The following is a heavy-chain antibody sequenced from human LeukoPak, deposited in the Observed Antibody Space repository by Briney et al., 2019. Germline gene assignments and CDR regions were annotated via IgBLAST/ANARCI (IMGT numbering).Heavy chain of an antibody. Sequence: GGSLRLSCAASGFTLSSYGMHWVRQAPGKGLEWVAVIWYDGSNKYYADSVKGRFTISRDNSKNTLYLQMNSLRAEDTAVYYCARDSDTLYDYVWGTVDYWGQGTLVTVSS. CDR2: IWYDGSNK. CDR3: ARDSDTLYDYVWGTVDY. D-gene: IGHD3-16*01. CDR1: GFTLSSYG. J-gene: IGHJ4*02. V-gene: IGHV3-33*01.